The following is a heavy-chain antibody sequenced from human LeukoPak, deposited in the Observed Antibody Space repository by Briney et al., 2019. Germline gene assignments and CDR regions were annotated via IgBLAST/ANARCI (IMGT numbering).Heavy chain of an antibody. V-gene: IGHV3-48*01. CDR1: GFTFSSYS. Sequence: GGSLRLSCAASGFTFSSYSMNWVRQAPGKGLEWVSYISSSSTIYYADSVKGRFTISRDNAKNSLYLQMNSLRAEDTAVYYCARDGRSVFGVVTYWGQGTLVTVSS. J-gene: IGHJ4*02. CDR3: ARDGRSVFGVVTY. CDR2: ISSSSTI. D-gene: IGHD3-3*01.